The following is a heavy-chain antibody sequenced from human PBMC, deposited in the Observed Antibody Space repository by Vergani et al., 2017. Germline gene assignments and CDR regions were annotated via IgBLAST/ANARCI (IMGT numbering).Heavy chain of an antibody. D-gene: IGHD6-13*01. Sequence: QLQLQQWGAGLLKPSETLSLTCAVYGGSFSGYYWSWIRQPPGKGLEWIGEINHSGSTYYNPSLKSRVTISVDTSKNQFSLKLSSVTAADTAVYYCARGYSREQAYWGQGTLVTVSS. CDR3: ARGYSREQAY. CDR1: GGSFSGYY. V-gene: IGHV4-34*01. CDR2: INHSGST. J-gene: IGHJ4*02.